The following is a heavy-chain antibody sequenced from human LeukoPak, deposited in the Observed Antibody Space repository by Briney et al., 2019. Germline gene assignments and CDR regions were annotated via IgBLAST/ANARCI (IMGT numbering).Heavy chain of an antibody. Sequence: SETLSLTCTVSGGSISSGDYYWSWIRQPPGKGLEWIGYIYYSGSTYYNPSLKSRVTISVDTSKNQFSLKLSSVTAADTAVYYCARTTYYYGSGSFARPRRKLGIFDYWGQGTLVTVSX. CDR2: IYYSGST. CDR1: GGSISSGDYY. D-gene: IGHD3-10*01. J-gene: IGHJ4*02. V-gene: IGHV4-30-4*01. CDR3: ARTTYYYGSGSFARPRRKLGIFDY.